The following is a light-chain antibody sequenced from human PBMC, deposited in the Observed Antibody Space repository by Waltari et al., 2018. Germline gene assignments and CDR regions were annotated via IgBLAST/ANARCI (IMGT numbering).Light chain of an antibody. CDR3: QQRGNWPIT. V-gene: IGKV3-11*01. Sequence: IVMTQSPATLSVSPGVRATLSCRASQSISTNLAWFQEKPGQAPRLLLYGASTRATGVPARFSGSGSGTYFTLTISSLEPEDLGVYYCQQRGNWPITFGQGTRLEI. CDR1: QSISTN. CDR2: GAS. J-gene: IGKJ5*01.